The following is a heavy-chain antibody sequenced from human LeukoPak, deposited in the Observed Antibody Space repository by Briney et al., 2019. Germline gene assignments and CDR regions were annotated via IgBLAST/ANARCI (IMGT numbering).Heavy chain of an antibody. CDR2: INAGNGNT. Sequence: ASVKVSCKASGYTFTSYAMHWVRQAPGQRLEWMGWINAGNGNTKYSQKFQGRVTITRDTSASTAYMELSSLRSGDTAVYYCARGQLVLPFDYWGQGTLVTVSS. V-gene: IGHV1-3*01. D-gene: IGHD6-6*01. CDR3: ARGQLVLPFDY. CDR1: GYTFTSYA. J-gene: IGHJ4*02.